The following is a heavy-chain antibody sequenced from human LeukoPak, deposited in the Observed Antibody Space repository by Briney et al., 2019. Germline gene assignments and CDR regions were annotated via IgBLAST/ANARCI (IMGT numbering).Heavy chain of an antibody. D-gene: IGHD4-17*01. Sequence: GGSLRLSCEVSGFSFSNFAMSWVRQAAGKGLEWVSAISGSDGSTYYAGSVQGRFTISRDNSKNTLYLQMNSLRAVDTAVYYCAKAAYGDYAGAFDIWGQGTMVIVSS. V-gene: IGHV3-23*01. CDR3: AKAAYGDYAGAFDI. CDR2: ISGSDGST. J-gene: IGHJ3*02. CDR1: GFSFSNFA.